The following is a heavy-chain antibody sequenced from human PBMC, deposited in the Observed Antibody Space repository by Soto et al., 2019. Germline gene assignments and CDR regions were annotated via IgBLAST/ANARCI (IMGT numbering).Heavy chain of an antibody. J-gene: IGHJ6*02. CDR3: ARDRLTGNYYYGMDA. D-gene: IGHD7-27*01. CDR2: ISSSSSYI. Sequence: EVQLVESGGGLVKPGGSLRLSCAASGFTFSSYSMNWVRQAPGKGLEWVSSISSSSSYIYYADSVKGRFTISRDNAKNPLSLPMNSLRAEDTAVYYCARDRLTGNYYYGMDAWGQGTTVTVSS. CDR1: GFTFSSYS. V-gene: IGHV3-21*01.